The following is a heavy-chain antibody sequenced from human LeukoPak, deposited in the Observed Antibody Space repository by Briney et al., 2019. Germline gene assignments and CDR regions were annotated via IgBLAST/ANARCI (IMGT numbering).Heavy chain of an antibody. J-gene: IGHJ4*02. V-gene: IGHV1-2*02. D-gene: IGHD2-15*01. CDR2: MHPGNGNT. Sequence: GASVKVSYKASGYRFISNYIQWVRQAPGLGPEWIGWMHPGNGNTRYAEKFQGRVTMTRDTSINTAYMDLSGLKSDDTAVYYCAREGSYCVGGDCYSFDFWGQGTLITVSS. CDR1: GYRFISNY. CDR3: AREGSYCVGGDCYSFDF.